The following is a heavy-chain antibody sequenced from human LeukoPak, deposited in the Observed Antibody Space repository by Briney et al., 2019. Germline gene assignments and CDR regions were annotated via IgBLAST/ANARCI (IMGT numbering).Heavy chain of an antibody. J-gene: IGHJ4*02. D-gene: IGHD6-13*01. CDR3: ARDSSIAAAGPAPDY. V-gene: IGHV1-2*02. Sequence: ASVKVSCKASGYTFTASYMHWVRQAPGQGLEWMGWISPNSGGTNYSQKFQGRVTMTRDTSISTAYMELSGLRSDDTAVYYCARDSSIAAAGPAPDYWGQGTLVTVSS. CDR2: ISPNSGGT. CDR1: GYTFTASY.